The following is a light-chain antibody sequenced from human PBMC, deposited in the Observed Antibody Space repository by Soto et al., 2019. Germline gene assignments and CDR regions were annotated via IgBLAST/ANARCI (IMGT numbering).Light chain of an antibody. V-gene: IGKV3-11*01. CDR3: QQRSNWPPWT. CDR1: QSVSSY. Sequence: EIVLTQSPATLSLSPGERATLSCRASQSVSSYFAWYQQKPGQAPRLLIYDASNRATGIPARFSGSGSGTDFTLTISSLEPEDFEVYYCQQRSNWPPWTFGQGTKVEIK. CDR2: DAS. J-gene: IGKJ1*01.